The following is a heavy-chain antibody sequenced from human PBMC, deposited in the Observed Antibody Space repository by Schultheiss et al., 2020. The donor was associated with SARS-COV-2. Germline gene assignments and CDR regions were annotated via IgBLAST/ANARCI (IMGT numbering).Heavy chain of an antibody. V-gene: IGHV3-21*01. D-gene: IGHD3-22*01. Sequence: GGSLRLSCAASGFTFSSYSMNWVRQAPGKGLEWVSSISSSSSYIYYADSVKGRFTISRDNAKNSLYLQMNSLRAEDTAVYYCARDLWLLDYYYGMDVWGQGTTVTVS. CDR1: GFTFSSYS. J-gene: IGHJ6*02. CDR3: ARDLWLLDYYYGMDV. CDR2: ISSSSSYI.